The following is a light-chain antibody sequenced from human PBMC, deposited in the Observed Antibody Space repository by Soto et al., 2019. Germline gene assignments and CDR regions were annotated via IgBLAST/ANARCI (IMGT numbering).Light chain of an antibody. J-gene: IGLJ2*01. CDR3: SSYAGAVA. Sequence: QSALTQPASVSGSPGQSITISCTGTSGDVGIYNLVSWYQHHPGKAPKLMIYEGSNRPSGVSHRFSGSQSGNTASLTISGLQAEDEADYYCSSYAGAVAFGGGTKLTVL. CDR2: EGS. V-gene: IGLV2-23*01. CDR1: SGDVGIYNL.